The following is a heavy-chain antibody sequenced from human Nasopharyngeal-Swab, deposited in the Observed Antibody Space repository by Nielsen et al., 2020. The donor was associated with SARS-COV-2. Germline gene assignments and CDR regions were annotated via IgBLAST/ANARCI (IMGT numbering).Heavy chain of an antibody. V-gene: IGHV4-59*01. Sequence: LSCTVSGASMSGYSWRWIRQPPGKGLEWIAFMYDNEYTNYNPSLRGRATISLDTSKNQFSLKVTSVTAADTAVYYCAKEGATGWYDPWGQGTLVTVSS. CDR1: GASMSGYS. CDR2: MYDNEYT. CDR3: AKEGATGWYDP. J-gene: IGHJ5*02.